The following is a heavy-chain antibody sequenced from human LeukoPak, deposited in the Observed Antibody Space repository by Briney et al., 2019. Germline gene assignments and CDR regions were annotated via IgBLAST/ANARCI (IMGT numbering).Heavy chain of an antibody. CDR1: GGSISSYY. V-gene: IGHV4-59*08. D-gene: IGHD3-16*01. CDR3: ARHGVSGMITFGGANWFDP. J-gene: IGHJ5*02. Sequence: SETLSLTCTVSGGSISSYYWSWIRQPPGKGLEWIGYIYYSGSTNYNPSLKSRVTISVDTSKNQFSLKLSSVTAADTAVYYRARHGVSGMITFGGANWFDPWGQGTLVTVSS. CDR2: IYYSGST.